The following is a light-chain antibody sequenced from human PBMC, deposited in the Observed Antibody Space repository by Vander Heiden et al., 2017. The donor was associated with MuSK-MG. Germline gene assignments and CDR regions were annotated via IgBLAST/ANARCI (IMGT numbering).Light chain of an antibody. CDR2: WAS. CDR1: QSVLYSSNNKNY. J-gene: IGKJ2*01. CDR3: QQYYSNPYT. Sequence: DIVMTQSPDSLAVSLGERATINCKSSQSVLYSSNNKNYLAWYQQKPRQPPKLLIYWASTRESGVPDRFSGGGSGTDFTLSISSLQAEDVAVYYCQQYYSNPYTFGQGTKLEIK. V-gene: IGKV4-1*01.